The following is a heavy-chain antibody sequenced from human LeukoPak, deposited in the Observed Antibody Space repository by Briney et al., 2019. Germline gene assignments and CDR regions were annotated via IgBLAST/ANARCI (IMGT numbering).Heavy chain of an antibody. CDR1: GGSISSYY. J-gene: IGHJ5*02. CDR2: IHYTGST. CDR3: ARGCWRYDFWSGYQDCNWFDP. Sequence: SETLSLTCTVSGGSISSYYWSWIRQSPGKGLECIGYIHYTGSTNYNPSLKSRVTISVETSKNQFSLKLSSVTAADTAVYYCARGCWRYDFWSGYQDCNWFDPWGQGTLVTVSS. D-gene: IGHD3-3*01. V-gene: IGHV4-59*12.